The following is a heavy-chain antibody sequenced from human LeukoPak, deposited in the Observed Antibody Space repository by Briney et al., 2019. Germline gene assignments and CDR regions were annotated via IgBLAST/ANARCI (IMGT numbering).Heavy chain of an antibody. J-gene: IGHJ6*03. CDR1: GGSISSYY. Sequence: PLETLSLTCTVSGGSISSYYWSWIRQPPGKGLEWIGYIYYSGSTNYNPSLKSRVTISVDTSKNQFSLKLSSVTAADTAVYYCARDLVATIPPYYYYYMDVWGKGTTVTVSS. CDR3: ARDLVATIPPYYYYYMDV. V-gene: IGHV4-59*01. D-gene: IGHD5-12*01. CDR2: IYYSGST.